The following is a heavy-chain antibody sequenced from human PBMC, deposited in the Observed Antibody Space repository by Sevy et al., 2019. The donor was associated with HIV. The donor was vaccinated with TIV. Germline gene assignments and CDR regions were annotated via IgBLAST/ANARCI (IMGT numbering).Heavy chain of an antibody. CDR3: AREKSSTVTIYGMDI. D-gene: IGHD4-17*01. Sequence: ETLSLTCTVSGGSISTYYWGWVRQSPGKGLEWIGYIHYSRTTNYNPSLRSRVTISVDTSKNQFSLRLSSVSAADTAIYYCAREKSSTVTIYGMDIWGQGTTVTVSS. CDR1: GGSISTYY. J-gene: IGHJ6*02. V-gene: IGHV4-59*01. CDR2: IHYSRTT.